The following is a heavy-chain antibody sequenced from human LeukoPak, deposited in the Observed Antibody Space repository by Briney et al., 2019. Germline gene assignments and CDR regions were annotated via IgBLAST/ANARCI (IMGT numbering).Heavy chain of an antibody. J-gene: IGHJ5*02. V-gene: IGHV4-39*01. D-gene: IGHD2/OR15-2a*01. CDR2: IYYSGST. Sequence: SETLSLMCTASGDSISSSSYYWGWIRQPPGKGLEWIGSIYYSGSTYYNPSLKSRVTVSVDTSKNQFSLKLSSVTAADTAVYYCARLRRNIANHWGQGTQVTVSS. CDR3: ARLRRNIANH. CDR1: GDSISSSSYY.